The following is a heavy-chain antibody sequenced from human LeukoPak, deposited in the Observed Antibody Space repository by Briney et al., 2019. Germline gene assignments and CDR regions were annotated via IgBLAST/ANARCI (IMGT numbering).Heavy chain of an antibody. V-gene: IGHV1-8*03. CDR3: ARGNTIFFSRPFDP. D-gene: IGHD3-9*01. J-gene: IGHJ5*02. Sequence: ASVKVSCKASGYTFTSYDINWVRQATGQGLEWMGWMNPNSGNTGYAQKFQGRVTITRNTSISTAYMELSSLRSEDTAVYYCARGNTIFFSRPFDPWGQGTLVTVSS. CDR2: MNPNSGNT. CDR1: GYTFTSYD.